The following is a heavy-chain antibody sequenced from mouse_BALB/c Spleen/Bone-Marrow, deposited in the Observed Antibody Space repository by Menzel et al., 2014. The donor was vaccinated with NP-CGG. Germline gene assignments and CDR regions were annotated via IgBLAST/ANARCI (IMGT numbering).Heavy chain of an antibody. V-gene: IGHV2-3*01. CDR3: AKGEYAKRYYAMDY. J-gene: IGHJ4*01. D-gene: IGHD2-10*02. CDR1: GFSLTSYG. Sequence: VQLVESGPGLVAPSQSLSITCTASGFSLTSYGVSWVRQSPGKGLEWLGVIWGDGSTNYHSALISRLSISKDNSKSQLFLKLNSLQTDDTATYYCAKGEYAKRYYAMDYWGQGTSVTVSS. CDR2: IWGDGST.